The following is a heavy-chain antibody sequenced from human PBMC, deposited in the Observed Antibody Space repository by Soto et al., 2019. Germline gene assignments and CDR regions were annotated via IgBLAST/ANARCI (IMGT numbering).Heavy chain of an antibody. CDR1: GFTFSSYA. J-gene: IGHJ5*02. CDR2: ISGSGGST. Sequence: EVQLLESGGGLVQPGGSLRLSCAASGFTFSSYAMSWVRQAPGKGLEWVSAISGSGGSTYYADSVKGRFTISRDNSKNTLYLQMNSLRAEATSVYYCAKGRGVIITAKFDPWGQGTLVTVSS. D-gene: IGHD3-10*01. V-gene: IGHV3-23*01. CDR3: AKGRGVIITAKFDP.